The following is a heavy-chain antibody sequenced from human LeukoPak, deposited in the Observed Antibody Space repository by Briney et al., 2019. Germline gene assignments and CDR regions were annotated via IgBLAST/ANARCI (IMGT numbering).Heavy chain of an antibody. CDR3: ARGALLYYFDY. CDR1: GFTFSSNY. J-gene: IGHJ4*02. Sequence: GGSLRLSCAASGFTFSSNYMSWVRQAPGEGLEWVSVIYSGGSTYYADSVKGRFTISRDNSKNTLYLQMNRLRAEDTAVYYCARGALLYYFDYWGQGTLVTVSS. D-gene: IGHD2-21*01. V-gene: IGHV3-53*01. CDR2: IYSGGST.